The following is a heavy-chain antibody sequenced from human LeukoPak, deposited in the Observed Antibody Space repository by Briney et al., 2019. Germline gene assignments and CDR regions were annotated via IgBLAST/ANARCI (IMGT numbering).Heavy chain of an antibody. V-gene: IGHV4-61*08. CDR1: GGSISSGGYS. Sequence: PSETLSLTCTVSGGSISSGGYSWSWIRQHPGKGLEWIGYIYYSGSTNYNPSLKSRVTMSVDTSKNQFSLKLNSVTAADTAVYYCAREYGDFDYWGQGTLVTVSS. CDR3: AREYGDFDY. J-gene: IGHJ4*02. D-gene: IGHD4-17*01. CDR2: IYYSGST.